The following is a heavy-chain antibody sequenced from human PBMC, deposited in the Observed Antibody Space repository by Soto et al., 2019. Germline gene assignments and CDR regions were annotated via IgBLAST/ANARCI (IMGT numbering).Heavy chain of an antibody. D-gene: IGHD3-9*01. V-gene: IGHV3-23*01. Sequence: GGSLRLSCAASGFTFSSYAMSWFRQAPGKGLEWVSAISGSGGSTYYADSVKGRFTISRDNSKNTLYLQMNSLRAEDTAVYYCAKEPPDILTGYYYYYGMEVWGQGTTVTVSS. J-gene: IGHJ6*02. CDR2: ISGSGGST. CDR3: AKEPPDILTGYYYYYGMEV. CDR1: GFTFSSYA.